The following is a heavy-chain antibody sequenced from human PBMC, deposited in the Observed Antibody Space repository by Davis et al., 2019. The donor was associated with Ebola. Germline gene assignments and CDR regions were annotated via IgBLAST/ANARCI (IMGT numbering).Heavy chain of an antibody. V-gene: IGHV4-59*08. D-gene: IGHD3-16*02. CDR3: ARYRPYRYNWFDP. CDR2: IYYSGST. J-gene: IGHJ5*02. Sequence: MPSETLSLTCTVSGGSISSYYWSWIRQPPGKGLEWIGYIYYSGSTNYNPSLKSRVTISVDTSKNQFSLKLSSVTAADTAVYYCARYRPYRYNWFDPWGQGTLVTVSS. CDR1: GGSISSYY.